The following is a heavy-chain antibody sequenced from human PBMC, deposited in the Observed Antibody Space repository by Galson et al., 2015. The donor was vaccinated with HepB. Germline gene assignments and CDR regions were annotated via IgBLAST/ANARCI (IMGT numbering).Heavy chain of an antibody. V-gene: IGHV3-23*01. CDR1: GFTFSSHA. CDR3: AKDKQWLVFDY. D-gene: IGHD6-19*01. CDR2: ISASGAST. J-gene: IGHJ4*02. Sequence: SLRLSCAASGFTFSSHAMSWVRQAPGKGLEWVSAISASGASTYYADSVKGRFTISRDNSKNTLYLQMNSLRAEDTAVYYCAKDKQWLVFDYWGQGTLVTVSS.